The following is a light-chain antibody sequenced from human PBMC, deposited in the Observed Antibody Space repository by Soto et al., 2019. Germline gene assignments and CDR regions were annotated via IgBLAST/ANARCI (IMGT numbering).Light chain of an antibody. CDR2: EVS. Sequence: QSVLTQPPSASGSPGQSVTISCTGTSSDVCGYNYVSWYQQHPGKAPKLMIYEVSKRPSGVPDRFSGSKSGNTASLTVSGLQAEDEADYYCNSYAGSNNFGVVFGGGTQLTVL. CDR3: NSYAGSNNFGVV. V-gene: IGLV2-8*01. CDR1: SSDVCGYNY. J-gene: IGLJ2*01.